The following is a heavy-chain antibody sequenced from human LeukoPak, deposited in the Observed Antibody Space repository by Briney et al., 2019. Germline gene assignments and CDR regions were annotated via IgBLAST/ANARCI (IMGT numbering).Heavy chain of an antibody. Sequence: SETLSLTCAVYGGSFSGYYWSWIRQPPGKGLEWIGYIDDSGSANYNPSLKSRVTISVDTPKNQFSLKLSSVTAADTAVYYCARGESSGWYYFNYWGQGTLVTVSS. V-gene: IGHV4-59*12. D-gene: IGHD6-13*01. CDR1: GGSFSGYY. J-gene: IGHJ4*02. CDR3: ARGESSGWYYFNY. CDR2: IDDSGSA.